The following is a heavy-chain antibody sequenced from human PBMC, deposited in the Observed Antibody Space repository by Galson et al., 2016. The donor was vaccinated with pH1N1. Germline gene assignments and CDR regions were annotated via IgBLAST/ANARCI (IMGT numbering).Heavy chain of an antibody. J-gene: IGHJ4*02. CDR2: IYPGDSDT. V-gene: IGHV5-51*03. CDR3: ARSTKGVSTGHFDS. Sequence: QSGAEVKKPRESLRISCKGFGYSFSNYWIAWVRQMPGKGLECMGVIYPGDSDTKYNPSIEGQVVISADKSISSVFLQWNSLEASDTAMYYCARSTKGVSTGHFDSWGQGTLVTVSS. CDR1: GYSFSNYW. D-gene: IGHD1-1*01.